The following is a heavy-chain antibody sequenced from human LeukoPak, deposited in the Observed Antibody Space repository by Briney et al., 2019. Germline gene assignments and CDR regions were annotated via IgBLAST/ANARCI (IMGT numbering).Heavy chain of an antibody. V-gene: IGHV4-39*07. CDR1: GGSISSSSYY. D-gene: IGHD3/OR15-3a*01. CDR3: ARRTGYRVPFDY. CDR2: IYYSGST. J-gene: IGHJ4*02. Sequence: SETLSLTCTVSGGSISSSSYYWAWIRQPPGKGLEWIANIYYSGSTYYSPSLKSRVTISVDTSKNQFSLKLSSVTAADTAVYYCARRTGYRVPFDYWGQGTLVTVSS.